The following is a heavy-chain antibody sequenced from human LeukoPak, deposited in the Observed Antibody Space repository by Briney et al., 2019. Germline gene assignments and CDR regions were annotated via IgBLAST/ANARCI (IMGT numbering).Heavy chain of an antibody. D-gene: IGHD6-19*01. J-gene: IGHJ4*02. CDR3: ARDPGGWGNFDY. CDR2: IYSGGST. CDR1: GFTVTTNS. Sequence: GESLRLSCAVSGFTVTTNSMSWVRQAPGKGLKWVSVIYSGGSTYYADSVKGRFTISRDYSKNTLYLQMNSLRAEDTAVYYCARDPGGWGNFDYWGQGTLVTVSS. V-gene: IGHV3-66*01.